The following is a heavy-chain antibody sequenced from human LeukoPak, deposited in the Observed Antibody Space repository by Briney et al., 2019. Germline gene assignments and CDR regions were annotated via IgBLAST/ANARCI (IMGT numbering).Heavy chain of an antibody. CDR2: ISSSGSTI. D-gene: IGHD3-22*01. CDR3: ARDSSYYYDRYYYGMDV. Sequence: GGSLRLSCAASGFTFSSYEMNWVRQAPGKGLERVSYISSSGSTIYYADSVKGRFTISRDNAKNSLYLQMSSLRAEDTAVYYCARDSSYYYDRYYYGMDVWRQGTTVTVSS. CDR1: GFTFSSYE. J-gene: IGHJ6*02. V-gene: IGHV3-48*03.